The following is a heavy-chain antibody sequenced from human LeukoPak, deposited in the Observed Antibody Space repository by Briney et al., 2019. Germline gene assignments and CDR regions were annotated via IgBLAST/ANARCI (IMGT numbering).Heavy chain of an antibody. CDR2: ISYDGSNK. J-gene: IGHJ4*02. V-gene: IGHV3-30-3*01. D-gene: IGHD5-12*01. CDR1: GFTFSSYA. CDR3: ARSSATITPYLN. Sequence: GGSLRLSCAASGFTFSSYAMHWVRQAPGKGLEWVAVISYDGSNKYYADSVKGRFTISRDNSKDTLYLQMNSLRAEDTAVYYCARSSATITPYLNWGRGTLVTVSS.